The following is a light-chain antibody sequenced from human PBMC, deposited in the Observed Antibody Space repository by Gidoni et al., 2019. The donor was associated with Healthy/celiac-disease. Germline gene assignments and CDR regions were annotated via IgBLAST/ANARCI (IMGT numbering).Light chain of an antibody. Sequence: EMMLTQSPGTLSLSPGERATLSCRASQSVSSSYLAWYQQKPGQAPRLLIYGASSRATGIPDRFSGSWSGTDFTLTISSLEPEDFAVYYCQQYGSSPRTFGQGTKVEIK. CDR2: GAS. V-gene: IGKV3-20*01. CDR3: QQYGSSPRT. CDR1: QSVSSSY. J-gene: IGKJ1*01.